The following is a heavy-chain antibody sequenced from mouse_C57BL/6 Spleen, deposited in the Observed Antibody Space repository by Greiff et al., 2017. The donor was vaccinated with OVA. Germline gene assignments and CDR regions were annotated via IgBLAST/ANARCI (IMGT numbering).Heavy chain of an antibody. D-gene: IGHD1-1*01. J-gene: IGHJ1*03. CDR1: GFTFSDYG. Sequence: EVKLMESGGGLVKPGGSLKLSCAASGFTFSDYGMHWVRQAPEKGLEWVAYISSGSSTIYYADTVKGRFTIARDNAKNTLFLQMTSLRSEDTALYYCARWAVAEGWYFDVWGTGTTVTVSS. CDR3: ARWAVAEGWYFDV. V-gene: IGHV5-17*01. CDR2: ISSGSSTI.